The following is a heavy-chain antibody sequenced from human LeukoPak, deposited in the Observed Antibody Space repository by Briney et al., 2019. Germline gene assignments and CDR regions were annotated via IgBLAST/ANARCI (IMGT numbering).Heavy chain of an antibody. Sequence: GQSLRISCNGSGYSFTSYWISWVRQMPGKGLEWMGRIDPSDSYTNYSPSFQGHVTISADKSISTAYLQWSSLKASDTAMYYSARPSSGWYVLDYWGQGTLVTVSS. CDR2: IDPSDSYT. CDR1: GYSFTSYW. J-gene: IGHJ4*02. CDR3: ARPSSGWYVLDY. D-gene: IGHD6-19*01. V-gene: IGHV5-10-1*01.